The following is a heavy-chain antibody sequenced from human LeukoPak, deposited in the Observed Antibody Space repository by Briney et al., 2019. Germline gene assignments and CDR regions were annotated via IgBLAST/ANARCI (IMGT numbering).Heavy chain of an antibody. CDR2: INSDESLT. CDR3: ARRYCSGGTCYFDY. V-gene: IGHV3-74*03. CDR1: GFTFSNYW. D-gene: IGHD2-15*01. Sequence: PGGSLRLSCAASGFTFSNYWMHCVRQAPGKGLVWVSRINSDESLTTYADSVKGRFTISRDNAKNTLYLQMNSLRAEDTAVYYCARRYCSGGTCYFDYWGQGTLVTVSS. J-gene: IGHJ4*02.